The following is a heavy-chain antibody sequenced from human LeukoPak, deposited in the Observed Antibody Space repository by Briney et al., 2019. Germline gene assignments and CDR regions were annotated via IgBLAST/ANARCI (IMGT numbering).Heavy chain of an antibody. CDR3: ASASLYYGGNSYYFDY. D-gene: IGHD4-17*01. J-gene: IGHJ4*02. CDR1: GFTVSSNY. CDR2: IYSGGST. V-gene: IGHV3-53*04. Sequence: PGGSLRLSCAASGFTVSSNYMSWVRQTPGKGLEWVTVIYSGGSTYYADSVKGRFTISRHNSENTLYLEMNSLRAEDTAVYYCASASLYYGGNSYYFDYWGQETTVIVAS.